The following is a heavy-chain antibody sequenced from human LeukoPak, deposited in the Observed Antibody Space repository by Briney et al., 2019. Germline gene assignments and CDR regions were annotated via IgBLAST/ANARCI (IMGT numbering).Heavy chain of an antibody. V-gene: IGHV4-39*07. D-gene: IGHD6-6*01. CDR3: ARGPSIAARPGYMDV. CDR2: IYHSGST. J-gene: IGHJ6*03. Sequence: SETLSLTCTVSGGSISSTTYYWAWIRQPPGKGLEWIGSIYHSGSTYYNPSLKSRVTISVDTSKNQFSLKLSSVTAADTAVYYCARGPSIAARPGYMDVWGKGTTVTVSS. CDR1: GGSISSTTYY.